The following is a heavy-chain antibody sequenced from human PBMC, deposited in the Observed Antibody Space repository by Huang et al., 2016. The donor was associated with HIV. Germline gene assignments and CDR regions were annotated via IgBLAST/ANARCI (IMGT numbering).Heavy chain of an antibody. D-gene: IGHD3-10*01. V-gene: IGHV5-51*01. J-gene: IGHJ6*02. CDR3: ARLIGSPSFYYGLDV. CDR2: IDPGDPDT. CDR1: GYRFRSNW. Sequence: EVQLVQSGAEVKKPGESLKISCKGSGYRFRSNWIGWVRQMPGKGLEWMEIIDPGDPDTRYSQSCQGKVTISADKSINTAYLQWSSLKASDTAMYYCARLIGSPSFYYGLDVWGQGTTVTVS.